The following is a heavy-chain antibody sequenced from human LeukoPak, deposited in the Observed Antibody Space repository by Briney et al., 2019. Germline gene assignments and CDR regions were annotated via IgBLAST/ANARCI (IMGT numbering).Heavy chain of an antibody. D-gene: IGHD2-21*01. CDR2: INLDGRSA. Sequence: GGSLRLSCAASGFSFRSYWMHWVRQAPGKGLVWVSRINLDGRSASYADSVTGRFTMSRDNAKNTLYLQMNSLRAEDTAVYYCVRDVWGDRDGFFEYWGQGTLVTVAS. CDR1: GFSFRSYW. J-gene: IGHJ4*02. V-gene: IGHV3-74*01. CDR3: VRDVWGDRDGFFEY.